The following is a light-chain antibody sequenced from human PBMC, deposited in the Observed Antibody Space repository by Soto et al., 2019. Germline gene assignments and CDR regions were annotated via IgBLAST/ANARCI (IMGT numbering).Light chain of an antibody. J-gene: IGKJ5*01. V-gene: IGKV1D-12*01. CDR3: QQAYSFPIT. CDR1: QDIAGC. CDR2: AAS. Sequence: DIQVTQSPSSVSASVGDRVTITCRASQDIAGCLAWYQHKPGRTPELLIHAASRLQSGVPSRFSGSGSGTDFTLTINSLQPEDFATYYCQQAYSFPITFGQGTRLEIK.